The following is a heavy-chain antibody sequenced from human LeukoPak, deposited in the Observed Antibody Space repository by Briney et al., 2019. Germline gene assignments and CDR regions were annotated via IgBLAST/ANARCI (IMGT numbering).Heavy chain of an antibody. Sequence: PGGSLRLSCAASGFTFSSYAMSWVRQAPGKGLEWVSAISGSGGSTYYADSVKGRFTISRDNSKNTLYLQMNSLRAEDTAVYYCAKDPPLGYCSGGSCYSVSFFDYWAQGTLVTVSS. CDR3: AKDPPLGYCSGGSCYSVSFFDY. J-gene: IGHJ4*02. D-gene: IGHD2-15*01. CDR1: GFTFSSYA. V-gene: IGHV3-23*01. CDR2: ISGSGGST.